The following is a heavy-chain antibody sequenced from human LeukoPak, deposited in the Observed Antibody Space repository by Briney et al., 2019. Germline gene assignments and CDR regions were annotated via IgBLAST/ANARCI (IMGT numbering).Heavy chain of an antibody. V-gene: IGHV1-24*01. CDR3: ATSALYYDYVWGSYRPASFDY. Sequence: ASVKVSCKVSGYTLTELSMHWVRQAPGKGLEWMGGFDPEDGETIYAQKLQGRVTMTEDTSTDTAYMELSSLRSEDTAVYYCATSALYYDYVWGSYRPASFDYWGQGTLVTVSS. CDR1: GYTLTELS. J-gene: IGHJ4*02. D-gene: IGHD3-16*02. CDR2: FDPEDGET.